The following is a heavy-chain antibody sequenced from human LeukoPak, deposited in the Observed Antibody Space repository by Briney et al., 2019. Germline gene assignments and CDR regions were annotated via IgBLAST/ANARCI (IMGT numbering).Heavy chain of an antibody. Sequence: PGGSLRLSCAASGFTVSNDYINWVRQPPGKGLEWVSILYSGGDTSYADSVKGRFSISRDNSKNTVYLQMNSLRVDDTAIYYCTRVPGGRYYDSSGYPRQGAFDIWGQGTMVAVSS. D-gene: IGHD3-22*01. CDR3: TRVPGGRYYDSSGYPRQGAFDI. CDR2: LYSGGDT. J-gene: IGHJ3*02. CDR1: GFTVSNDY. V-gene: IGHV3-66*01.